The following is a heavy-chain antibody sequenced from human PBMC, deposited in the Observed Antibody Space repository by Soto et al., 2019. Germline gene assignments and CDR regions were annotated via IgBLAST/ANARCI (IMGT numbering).Heavy chain of an antibody. CDR2: ISGSGDST. Sequence: EVQLLESGGGLVQPGGSLRLSCAASGFTFSNYAMNWVRQAPVKGLEWVSCISGSGDSTYHADSVKGRFTISRDNSKNTLYLQLNSLRAEYTAVYYCARRGSGSYYDYWGQGTLVTVSS. CDR1: GFTFSNYA. V-gene: IGHV3-23*01. J-gene: IGHJ4*02. D-gene: IGHD1-26*01. CDR3: ARRGSGSYYDY.